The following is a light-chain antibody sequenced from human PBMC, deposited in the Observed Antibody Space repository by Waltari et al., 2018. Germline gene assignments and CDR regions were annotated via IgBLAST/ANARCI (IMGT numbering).Light chain of an antibody. CDR3: CSYAGRYTSV. CDR1: NSDVGAYNY. J-gene: IGLJ2*01. V-gene: IGLV2-11*01. CDR2: DAD. Sequence: QSALTQPRSVSGSPGQSLTLSCTGTNSDVGAYNYVSWYQQRPGKAPKLVLNDADKRPSGVPDRFAGSKAGNTASLTISGLQADDEADYYCCSYAGRYTSVFGGGTKVTVL.